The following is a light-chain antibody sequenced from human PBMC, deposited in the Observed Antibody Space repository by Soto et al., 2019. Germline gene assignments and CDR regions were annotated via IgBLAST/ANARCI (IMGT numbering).Light chain of an antibody. J-gene: IGLJ3*02. CDR1: SGYSTYA. CDR2: INYDGTH. Sequence: QPVLTQSPSASASLGASVKLTCTLRSGYSTYAIAWHQQQSEKGPRFLMKINYDGTHSKGDGFFDRFSGSSSGAERHLTISSLQSEDESDYYCQSLGTGIQVFGGGTKLTVL. CDR3: QSLGTGIQV. V-gene: IGLV4-69*01.